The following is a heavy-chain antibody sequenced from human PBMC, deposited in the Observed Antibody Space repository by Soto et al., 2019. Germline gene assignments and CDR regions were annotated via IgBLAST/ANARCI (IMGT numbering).Heavy chain of an antibody. J-gene: IGHJ4*02. V-gene: IGHV4-30-4*01. CDR3: ARELTGYRYGPGEVY. Sequence: TLSLTCTVSGGSISSGDYYWSWIRQPPGKGLEWIGYIDYSGSTYYNPSLKSRVTISIHTSKNQFSLKLSSMTAADTAVYYCARELTGYRYGPGEVYWGQGTLVTVSS. CDR2: IDYSGST. CDR1: GGSISSGDYY. D-gene: IGHD5-18*01.